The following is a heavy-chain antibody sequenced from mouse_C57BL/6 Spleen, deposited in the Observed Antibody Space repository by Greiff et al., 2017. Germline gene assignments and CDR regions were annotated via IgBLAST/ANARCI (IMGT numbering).Heavy chain of an antibody. D-gene: IGHD1-1*01. CDR1: GYTFTSYW. CDR3: ARINYGLDY. V-gene: IGHV1-52*01. Sequence: QVQLQQPGAELVRPGSSVKLSCKASGYTFTSYWMHWVKQRPIQGLEWIGNIDPSDSEPHYNQKFKDKATLTVDKSSSTAYMQLSSLTSEDSAVYYCARINYGLDYWGQGTTLTVSS. CDR2: IDPSDSEP. J-gene: IGHJ2*01.